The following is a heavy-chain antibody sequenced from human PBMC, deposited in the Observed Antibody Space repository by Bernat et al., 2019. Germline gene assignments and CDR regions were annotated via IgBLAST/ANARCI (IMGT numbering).Heavy chain of an antibody. Sequence: EVQLVESGGGLVKPGGSLRLSCAASGFTFSSYSMNWVRQAPGKGLEWVSSISSSSSYIYYADSVKGRFTISRDNAKNSLYLQMNSLRAEDTAVEYCAGEGTESVGRSWTLDYWGQGTLVTVSS. CDR2: ISSSSSYI. V-gene: IGHV3-21*01. J-gene: IGHJ4*02. CDR1: GFTFSSYS. D-gene: IGHD3-10*01. CDR3: AGEGTESVGRSWTLDY.